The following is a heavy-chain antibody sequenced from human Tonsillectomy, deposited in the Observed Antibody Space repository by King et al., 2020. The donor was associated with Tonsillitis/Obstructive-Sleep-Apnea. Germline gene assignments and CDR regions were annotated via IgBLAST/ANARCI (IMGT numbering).Heavy chain of an antibody. J-gene: IGHJ4*02. CDR1: GFTFSNYE. Sequence: VQLVESGGGLVQPGGSLRLSCAASGFTFSNYEMNWVRQAPGKGLEWLSYISTSGRTTFYTDSVRGRFTISRDNAKNSLYLQMDSLRAEDTAVYFCARGLEYSYGFDYWGQGTLVTVSS. D-gene: IGHD5-18*01. CDR3: ARGLEYSYGFDY. CDR2: ISTSGRTT. V-gene: IGHV3-48*03.